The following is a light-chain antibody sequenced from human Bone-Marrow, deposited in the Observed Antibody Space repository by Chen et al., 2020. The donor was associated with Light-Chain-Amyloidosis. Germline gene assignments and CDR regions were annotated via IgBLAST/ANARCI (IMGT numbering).Light chain of an antibody. Sequence: NFMLTQPHSVSESPAKAVIISCTRSSGSIVTNYVQWYQQRPGSSALTVIYEDDQRPSGVPDRFSGSIDRSSNSVSLTISEVKTEDESDYYCKSYQGSNQVVVGGGTKLTVL. CDR2: EDD. V-gene: IGLV6-57*01. CDR3: KSYQGSNQVV. J-gene: IGLJ3*02. CDR1: SGSIVTNY.